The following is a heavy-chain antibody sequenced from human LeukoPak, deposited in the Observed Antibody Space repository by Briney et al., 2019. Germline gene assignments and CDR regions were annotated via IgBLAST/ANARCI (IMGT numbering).Heavy chain of an antibody. CDR3: ARDLRSSGYYAFDY. D-gene: IGHD3-22*01. J-gene: IGHJ4*02. V-gene: IGHV3-7*01. CDR2: IKQDGSEK. Sequence: PGGSLRLSCAASRFTFSSYSMNWVRQAPGKGLEWVANIKQDGSEKYYVDSVKGRFTISRDNAKNSLYLQMNSLRAEDTAVYYCARDLRSSGYYAFDYWGQGTLVTVSS. CDR1: RFTFSSYS.